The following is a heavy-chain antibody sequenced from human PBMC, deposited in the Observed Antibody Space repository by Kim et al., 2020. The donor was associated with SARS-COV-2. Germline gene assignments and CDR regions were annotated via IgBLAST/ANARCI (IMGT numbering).Heavy chain of an antibody. Sequence: GNTGYAQKFQGRVTMTRNTSISTAYMELSSLRSEDTAVYYCALGRGYGYYWGQGTLVTVSS. CDR3: ALGRGYGYY. CDR2: GNT. D-gene: IGHD5-12*01. J-gene: IGHJ4*02. V-gene: IGHV1-8*01.